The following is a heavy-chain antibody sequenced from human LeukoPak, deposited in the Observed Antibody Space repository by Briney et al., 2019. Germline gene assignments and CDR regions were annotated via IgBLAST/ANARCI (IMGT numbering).Heavy chain of an antibody. CDR3: ASPRRNLGPNYYYYYGMDV. V-gene: IGHV1-69*04. D-gene: IGHD1-14*01. J-gene: IGHJ6*02. CDR2: IIPILGIA. CDR1: GGTFSSYA. Sequence: SVKVSCKASGGTFSSYAISWVRQAPGQGLEWMGRIIPILGIANYAQKFQGRVRITADKSTSTAYMELSSLRSEDTAVYYCASPRRNLGPNYYYYYGMDVWGQGTTVTVSS.